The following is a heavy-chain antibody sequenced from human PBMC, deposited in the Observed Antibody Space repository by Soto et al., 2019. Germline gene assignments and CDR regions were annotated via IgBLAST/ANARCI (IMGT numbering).Heavy chain of an antibody. J-gene: IGHJ4*02. CDR2: IWYDGSNK. V-gene: IGHV3-33*01. CDR1: GFTFSSYG. D-gene: IGHD2-15*01. Sequence: QVQLVESGGGVVQPGRSLRLSCAASGFTFSSYGMHWVRQAPGKGLEWVAVIWYDGSNKYYADSVKGRFTISRDNSKNTLYLQMNSLRAEDTAVYYCARDSGSVVVVAAAYVFDSWGQGTLVTVSS. CDR3: ARDSGSVVVVAAAYVFDS.